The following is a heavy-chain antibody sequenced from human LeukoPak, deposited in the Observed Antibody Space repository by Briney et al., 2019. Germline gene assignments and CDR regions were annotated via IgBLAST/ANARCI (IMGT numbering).Heavy chain of an antibody. Sequence: PSETLSLTCTVSGGSISSHYWSWIRQPPGKGLEWIGYIYYSGSTNYNPSLKSRVTISVDTSKNQFSLKLSSVTAADTAVYCCARAYDYGDYPSRGCYYYYYMDAWGKGTTVTVSS. CDR2: IYYSGST. D-gene: IGHD4-17*01. J-gene: IGHJ6*03. V-gene: IGHV4-59*11. CDR1: GGSISSHY. CDR3: ARAYDYGDYPSRGCYYYYYMDA.